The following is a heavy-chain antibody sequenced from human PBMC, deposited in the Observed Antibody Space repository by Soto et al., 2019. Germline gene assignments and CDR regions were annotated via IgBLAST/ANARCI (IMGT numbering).Heavy chain of an antibody. D-gene: IGHD3-10*01. CDR3: ARLTWAPHTWFDP. CDR1: GGSISSSSYY. V-gene: IGHV4-39*01. J-gene: IGHJ5*02. Sequence: SETLSLTCSVSGGSISSSSYYWGWIRQPPGKGLEWIGSIYYSGSTYYDPSLKSRVTISVDTSKNQFSLKLSSVTAADTAVYYCARLTWAPHTWFDPWGQGTLVTVS. CDR2: IYYSGST.